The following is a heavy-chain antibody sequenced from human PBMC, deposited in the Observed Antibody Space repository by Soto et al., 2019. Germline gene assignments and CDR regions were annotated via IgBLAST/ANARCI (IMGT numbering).Heavy chain of an antibody. J-gene: IGHJ4*02. V-gene: IGHV4-34*01. CDR2: INHSGST. D-gene: IGHD6-19*01. CDR3: ARAQIAVAGYSDS. Sequence: QVQLQQWGAGLLKPSETLSLTCAVYGGSFSGYYWSWIRQPPGKGLEWIGEINHSGSTNYNPSLKRRVTIAVDTSKNQLSLKLSSVTAADTAVYYCARAQIAVAGYSDSWGQGTLVTVSS. CDR1: GGSFSGYY.